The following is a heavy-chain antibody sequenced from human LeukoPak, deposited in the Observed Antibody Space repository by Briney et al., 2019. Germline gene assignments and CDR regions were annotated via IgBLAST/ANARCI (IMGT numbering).Heavy chain of an antibody. CDR2: ITWNSGSI. V-gene: IGHV3-9*01. Sequence: GRSLRLSCAASGFTFDNYAMHWVRQAPGKGLEWVSSITWNSGSIDYADSVKGRFTTSRDNAKNSLYLQMNSLRGEDTALYYCAKDYRPSFMIRGVCLDYWGQGTLVTVSS. CDR3: AKDYRPSFMIRGVCLDY. D-gene: IGHD3-10*01. CDR1: GFTFDNYA. J-gene: IGHJ4*02.